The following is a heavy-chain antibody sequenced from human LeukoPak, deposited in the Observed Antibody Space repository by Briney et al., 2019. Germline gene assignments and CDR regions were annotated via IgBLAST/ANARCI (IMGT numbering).Heavy chain of an antibody. CDR3: AEGSKSVLFTRDHYMHV. CDR2: IRYDGTNK. Sequence: GGSLRLSCAASGFTFSSYDIHWVRQAPGKGLEWVAFIRYDGTNKYYADSVRGRFTISRDNSKNTLYLQMNSLRAEDTAVYFCAEGSKSVLFTRDHYMHVWGKGTTVTISS. J-gene: IGHJ6*03. CDR1: GFTFSSYD. D-gene: IGHD3-3*01. V-gene: IGHV3-30*02.